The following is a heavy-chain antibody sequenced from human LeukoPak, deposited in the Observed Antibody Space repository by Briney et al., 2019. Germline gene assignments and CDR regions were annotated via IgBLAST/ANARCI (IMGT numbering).Heavy chain of an antibody. CDR1: GYTFTRSG. Sequence: ASVKVSCKASGYTFTRSGISWVRQAPGQGLEWMGWISANNGNTHYAQKLQGRVTLTTDTSTSTAYMDLRSLRSDDTAVYYCARRGPDYYGSGSPLDYWGQGTLVTVSS. V-gene: IGHV1-18*01. D-gene: IGHD3-10*01. CDR3: ARRGPDYYGSGSPLDY. J-gene: IGHJ4*02. CDR2: ISANNGNT.